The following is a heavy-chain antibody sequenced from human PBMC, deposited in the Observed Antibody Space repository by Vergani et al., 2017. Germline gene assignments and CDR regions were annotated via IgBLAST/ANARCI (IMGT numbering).Heavy chain of an antibody. CDR3: AKGGPDRYYYMDV. CDR1: GFTFSSYG. V-gene: IGHV3-30*18. Sequence: QVQLVESGGGVVQPGRSLRLSCAASGFTFSSYGMHWVRQAPGKGLEWVAVISYDGSNKYYADSVKGRFTISRDNSKNTLYLQMNSLIAEDTAVYYCAKGGPDRYYYMDVWGKGTTVTVSS. J-gene: IGHJ6*03. CDR2: ISYDGSNK.